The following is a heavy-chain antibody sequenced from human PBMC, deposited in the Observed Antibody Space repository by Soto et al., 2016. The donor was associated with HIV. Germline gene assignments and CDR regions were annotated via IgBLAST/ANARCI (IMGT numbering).Heavy chain of an antibody. Sequence: EVQLVESGGGLVKPGGSLRLSCAASGFTFSNAWMSWVRQAPGKGLEWVGRIKSKTDGGTTDYAAPVKGRFTISRDDSKNTLYLQMNSLKTEDTAVYYCTTFSFVGITMSLVDYWGQGTLVTVSS. CDR1: GFTFSNAW. J-gene: IGHJ4*02. CDR2: IKSKTDGGTT. V-gene: IGHV3-15*01. D-gene: IGHD3-10*02. CDR3: TTFSFVGITMSLVDY.